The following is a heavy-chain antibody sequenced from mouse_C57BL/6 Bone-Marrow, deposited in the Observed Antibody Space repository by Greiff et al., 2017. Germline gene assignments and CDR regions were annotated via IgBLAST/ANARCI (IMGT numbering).Heavy chain of an antibody. J-gene: IGHJ4*01. D-gene: IGHD2-4*01. V-gene: IGHV1-9*01. Sequence: QVQLQQSGAELMKPGASVKLSCKATGYTFTGYWIEWVKQRPGHGLEWIGEILPGSGSTNYNEKFKGKATFTVDTSSNTAYMQLSSLTTEDSAIYYCARYYDYDEGPSHYYALDYWGQGTSVTVSS. CDR2: ILPGSGST. CDR3: ARYYDYDEGPSHYYALDY. CDR1: GYTFTGYW.